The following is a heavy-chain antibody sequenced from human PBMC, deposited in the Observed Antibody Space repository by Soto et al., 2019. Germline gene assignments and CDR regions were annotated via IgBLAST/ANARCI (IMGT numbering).Heavy chain of an antibody. CDR1: AGSISSYY. J-gene: IGHJ4*02. D-gene: IGHD2-15*01. V-gene: IGHV4-59*01. Sequence: QVQLQESGPALVKPSEPLSLTCTVSAGSISSYYWSWIRQPPGKGLEWIGYIYYSGSTNYNPSLKSRAPISVDTSKNQFSLKLSSVTAADTAVYYCASARWSEPYFDYWGQGTLVTVSS. CDR2: IYYSGST. CDR3: ASARWSEPYFDY.